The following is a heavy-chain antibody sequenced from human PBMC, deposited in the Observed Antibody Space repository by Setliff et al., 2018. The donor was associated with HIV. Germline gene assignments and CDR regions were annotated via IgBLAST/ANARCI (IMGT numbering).Heavy chain of an antibody. D-gene: IGHD3-22*01. V-gene: IGHV3-74*01. CDR3: VRGWIDDSRIY. CDR2: ISEDGRTT. J-gene: IGHJ4*02. Sequence: SLRLSCAASGFSFSNYWMHWVRQAPGEALVWVSRISEDGRTTNYADSVKGRFTISRDNAKNTVYLQMNSLGAEDTAVYYCVRGWIDDSRIYWGQGTLVTVSS. CDR1: GFSFSNYW.